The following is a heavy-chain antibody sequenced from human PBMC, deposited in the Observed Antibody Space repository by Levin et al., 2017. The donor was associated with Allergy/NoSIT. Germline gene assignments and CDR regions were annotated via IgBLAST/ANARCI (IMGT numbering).Heavy chain of an antibody. CDR1: GGSFSGYY. CDR2: INHSGST. D-gene: IGHD6-13*01. Sequence: PSETLSLTCALYGGSFSGYYWSWIRQPPGKGLEWIGEINHSGSTNYNPSLKSRVTISVDTSKNQFSLKLSSVTAADTAVYYCATDSSSWVRRFDYWGQGTLVTVSS. J-gene: IGHJ4*02. V-gene: IGHV4-34*01. CDR3: ATDSSSWVRRFDY.